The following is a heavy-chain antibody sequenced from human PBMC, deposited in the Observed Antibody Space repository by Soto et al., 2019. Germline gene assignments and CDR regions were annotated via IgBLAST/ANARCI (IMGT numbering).Heavy chain of an antibody. CDR3: ASRRIAAAGLYYYYGMDV. V-gene: IGHV5-10-1*01. D-gene: IGHD6-13*01. CDR2: IDPSDSYT. J-gene: IGHJ6*02. CDR1: GYSFTSYW. Sequence: GESLKISCKGSGYSFTSYWISWVRQMPGKGLEWMGRIDPSDSYTNYSPSFQGHVTISADKSISTAYLQWSSLKASDTAMYYCASRRIAAAGLYYYYGMDVWGQGTTVTV.